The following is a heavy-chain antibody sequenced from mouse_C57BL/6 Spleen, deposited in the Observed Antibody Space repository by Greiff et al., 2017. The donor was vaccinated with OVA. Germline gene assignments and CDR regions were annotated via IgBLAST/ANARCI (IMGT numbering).Heavy chain of an antibody. D-gene: IGHD1-1*01. CDR2: ISDGGRYP. CDR3: ASDNPPDYYGSHYAMDY. Sequence: EVHLVESGGGLVKPGGSLILSRASSGFPFSSSALSWVRQTPEKRLEWVATISDGGRYPYYPANVKGRFSISRDNAKNNLYLQMSHLKSENTAMYYGASDNPPDYYGSHYAMDYWGQGTSVTVSS. J-gene: IGHJ4*01. V-gene: IGHV5-4*01. CDR1: GFPFSSSA.